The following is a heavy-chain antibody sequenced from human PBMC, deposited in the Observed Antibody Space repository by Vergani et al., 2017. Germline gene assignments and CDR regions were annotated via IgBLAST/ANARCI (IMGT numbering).Heavy chain of an antibody. D-gene: IGHD2-15*01. CDR2: IYSGGST. V-gene: IGHV3-66*01. Sequence: EVQLVESGGGLVQPGGSLRLSCAASGFTVSSNYMSWVRQAPGKGLEWVSVIYSGGSTYYADSVKGRFTISRDNSKNTLYLQMNSLRAADTAVYYCAREVDAGVRYFDYWGQGTLVTVSS. CDR1: GFTVSSNY. J-gene: IGHJ4*02. CDR3: AREVDAGVRYFDY.